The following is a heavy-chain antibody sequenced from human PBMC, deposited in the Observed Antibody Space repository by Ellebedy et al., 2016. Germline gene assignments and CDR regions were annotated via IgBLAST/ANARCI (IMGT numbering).Heavy chain of an antibody. V-gene: IGHV1-2*02. CDR2: INPNSGGT. CDR1: GYTFTDYY. J-gene: IGHJ3*02. D-gene: IGHD2-2*01. Sequence: ASVKVSXXAFGYTFTDYYIHWVRQAPGQGLEWMGWINPNSGGTNYAQKFQGRVTMTRGTSINTAYMELSSLRSDDTAVYYCARVGGYCTSSNCHDAFAIWGQGTMVTVSS. CDR3: ARVGGYCTSSNCHDAFAI.